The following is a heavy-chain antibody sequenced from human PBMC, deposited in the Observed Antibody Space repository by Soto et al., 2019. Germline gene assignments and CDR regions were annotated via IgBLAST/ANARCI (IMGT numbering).Heavy chain of an antibody. CDR3: ARDGRDYYDSSGYYPAEY. J-gene: IGHJ4*02. Sequence: QVQLVESGGGVVQPGRSLRLSCAASGFTFSSYAMHWVRQAPGKGLEWVAVISYDGSNKYYADSVKGRFTISRDNSKNTLYLQMNSLRAEDTAVYYCARDGRDYYDSSGYYPAEYWGQGTLVTVSS. V-gene: IGHV3-30-3*01. D-gene: IGHD3-22*01. CDR1: GFTFSSYA. CDR2: ISYDGSNK.